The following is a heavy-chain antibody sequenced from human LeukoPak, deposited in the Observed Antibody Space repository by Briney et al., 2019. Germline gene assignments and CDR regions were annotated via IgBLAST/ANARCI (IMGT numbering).Heavy chain of an antibody. V-gene: IGHV3-23*01. CDR3: AKIVVPAAISYYYYYMDV. CDR1: GFTFSSYA. J-gene: IGHJ6*03. CDR2: ISGSGGST. Sequence: GGSLRLSCAASGFTFSSYAMSWVRQAPGKGLEWVSAISGSGGSTYYADSVKGRFTISRDNSKNTLYPQMNSLRAEDTAVYYCAKIVVPAAISYYYYYMDVWGKGTTVTVSS. D-gene: IGHD2-2*01.